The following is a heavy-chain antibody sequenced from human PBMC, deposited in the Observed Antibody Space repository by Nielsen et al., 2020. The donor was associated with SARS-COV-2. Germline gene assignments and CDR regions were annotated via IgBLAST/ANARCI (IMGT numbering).Heavy chain of an antibody. CDR3: ARDTGVGATMFDY. Sequence: GGSLRLSCAASGFTFSNYAMSWVRQAPEKGLEWVSTISGSGGNTYYADSVKGRFTISRDNSKNTLYLQMNSLRAEDTAVYYCARDTGVGATMFDYWGQGTLVTVSS. CDR1: GFTFSNYA. J-gene: IGHJ4*02. V-gene: IGHV3-23*01. D-gene: IGHD1-26*01. CDR2: ISGSGGNT.